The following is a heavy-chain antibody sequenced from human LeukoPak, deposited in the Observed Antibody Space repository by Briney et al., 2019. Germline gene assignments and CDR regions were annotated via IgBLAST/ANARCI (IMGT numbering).Heavy chain of an antibody. J-gene: IGHJ6*03. CDR2: ISGSGGTP. Sequence: GGSLRLSCAASGFTFSTSGMTWVRQAPGKGLDWVSIISGSGGTPYYTDSVKGRFTISRDNSKNTLYLQMNSLRAEDTALYYCARARIELWFSTYYYCMDVWGKGTTVTVSS. D-gene: IGHD5-18*01. CDR3: ARARIELWFSTYYYCMDV. CDR1: GFTFSTSG. V-gene: IGHV3-23*01.